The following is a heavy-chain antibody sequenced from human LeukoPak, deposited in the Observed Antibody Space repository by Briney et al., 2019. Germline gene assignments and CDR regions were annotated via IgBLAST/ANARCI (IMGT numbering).Heavy chain of an antibody. CDR2: ISSSSSYI. CDR3: ARDQSGGSGSYYNFDY. CDR1: GFTFSSYS. J-gene: IGHJ4*02. V-gene: IGHV3-21*01. Sequence: GGSLRLSCAASGFTFSSYSMNWVRQAPGKGLEWVASISSSSSYIYYADSVKGRFTISRDNAKTSLYLQMNSLRAEDTAVYYCARDQSGGSGSYYNFDYWGQGTLVTVSS. D-gene: IGHD3-10*01.